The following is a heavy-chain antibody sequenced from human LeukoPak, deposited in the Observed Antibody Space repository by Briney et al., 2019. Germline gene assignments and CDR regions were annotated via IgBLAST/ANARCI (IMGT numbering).Heavy chain of an antibody. D-gene: IGHD6-13*01. CDR2: IYSGGST. J-gene: IGHJ4*02. Sequence: GGSLRLSCAASGFTVSNYYMSWVRQAPGKGLEWVSVIYSGGSTYYADSVKGRFTISRDNSKNTLYLQMNSLRAEDTAVYYCAGDSSSWYKSLDYWGQGTLVTVSS. CDR3: AGDSSSWYKSLDY. CDR1: GFTVSNYY. V-gene: IGHV3-66*01.